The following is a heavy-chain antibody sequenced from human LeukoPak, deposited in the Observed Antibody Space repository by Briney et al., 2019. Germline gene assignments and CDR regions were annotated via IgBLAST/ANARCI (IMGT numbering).Heavy chain of an antibody. CDR3: ARVEGYDILTGYYPYYYMDV. CDR1: GFTFSSYW. V-gene: IGHV3-7*01. Sequence: GGSLRLSCAASGFTFSSYWMSWVRQAPGKGLEWVANIKQDGSEKYYVDSVKGRFTISRDNGKNSLYLQMNSLRAEDTAVYYCARVEGYDILTGYYPYYYMDVWGKGTTVTVSS. J-gene: IGHJ6*03. D-gene: IGHD3-9*01. CDR2: IKQDGSEK.